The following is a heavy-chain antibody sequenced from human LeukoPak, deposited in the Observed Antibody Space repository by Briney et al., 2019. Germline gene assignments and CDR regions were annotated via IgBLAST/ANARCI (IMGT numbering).Heavy chain of an antibody. Sequence: GGSLRLSCAASGFTFRTCSMNWVRQAPGKGREWVSYISSSGTTISYAQSVKGRFTITRDNAQNSLTLHMNTLRADDTAVYYCAKDGGTHFDHWGQGTLVTVSS. CDR3: AKDGGTHFDH. D-gene: IGHD1-26*01. J-gene: IGHJ4*02. CDR2: ISSSGTTI. CDR1: GFTFRTCS. V-gene: IGHV3-48*01.